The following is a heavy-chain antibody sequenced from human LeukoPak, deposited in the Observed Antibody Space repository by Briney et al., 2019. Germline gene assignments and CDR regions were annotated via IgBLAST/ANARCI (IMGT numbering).Heavy chain of an antibody. CDR2: KFNDGSNT. CDR1: GFTFSSYA. Sequence: PGRAPRPSFSASGFTFSSYAMHWGRHAPGEGLVWVAGKFNDGSNTNYTHSVKGRFTISRDNSKNTLYLQMNRLRAEDTAVYYCATNEVSDYYGSGSYYPFDYWGQGTLVTVSS. V-gene: IGHV3-30-3*01. D-gene: IGHD3-10*01. J-gene: IGHJ4*02. CDR3: ATNEVSDYYGSGSYYPFDY.